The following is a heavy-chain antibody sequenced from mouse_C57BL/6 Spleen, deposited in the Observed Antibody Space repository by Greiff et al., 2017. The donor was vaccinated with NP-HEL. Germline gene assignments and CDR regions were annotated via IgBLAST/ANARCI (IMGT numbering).Heavy chain of an antibody. CDR2: IYPGDGDT. CDR1: GYAFSSYW. V-gene: IGHV1-80*01. D-gene: IGHD1-1*01. Sequence: QVQLQQSGAELVKPGASVKISCKASGYAFSSYWMNWVKQRPGKGLEWIGQIYPGDGDTNYNGKFKGKATLTADKSSSTAYMQLSSLTSEDSAVYFCAREPFITTVVAPYWYFDVWGTGTTVTVSS. J-gene: IGHJ1*03. CDR3: AREPFITTVVAPYWYFDV.